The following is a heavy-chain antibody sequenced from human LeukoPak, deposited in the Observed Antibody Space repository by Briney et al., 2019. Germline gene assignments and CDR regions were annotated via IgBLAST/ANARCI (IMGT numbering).Heavy chain of an antibody. V-gene: IGHV3-30*04. CDR3: ARVAAPVDTATLGY. CDR2: ISYDGSNK. CDR1: AFSFSTYA. Sequence: PRGSLRLSCATSAFSFSTYAMSSVRQAPGKGLEWVAVISYDGSNKYYADSVKGRFTISRDNSNNTLYLQMNSLSAEDTAGYYCARVAAPVDTATLGYWGQGTLVTVSS. D-gene: IGHD5-18*01. J-gene: IGHJ4*02.